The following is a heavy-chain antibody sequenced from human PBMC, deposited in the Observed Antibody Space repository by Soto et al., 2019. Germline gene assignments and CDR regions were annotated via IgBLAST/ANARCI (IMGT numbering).Heavy chain of an antibody. CDR1: GGSVASNRAA. CDR2: TYYRAKGYN. V-gene: IGHV6-1*01. D-gene: IGHD1-7*01. CDR3: AREGITGTSSYWYFDL. Sequence: SHTRSLTGVISGGSVASNRAAWNWIRQSPSRGLEWLGRTYYRAKGYNDYAVSVKSRITINPHTSKNQFSLQLNSVTPEDTAVYYCAREGITGTSSYWYFDLSGRGPLVTVPS. J-gene: IGHJ2*01.